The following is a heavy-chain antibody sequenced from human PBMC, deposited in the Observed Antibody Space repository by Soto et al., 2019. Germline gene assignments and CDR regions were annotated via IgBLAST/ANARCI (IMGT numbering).Heavy chain of an antibody. CDR1: SCSISSNNW. V-gene: IGHV4-4*02. CDR3: ARHSSGWPTGNYYGMDV. CDR2: IYHSGST. D-gene: IGHD6-19*01. Sequence: AETLVLTCAVSSCSISSNNWWSWVRQPPGKGLEWIGEIYHSGSTNYSPSLKSRVTISVDKSKNQFSLKLSSVTAADTAVYYCARHSSGWPTGNYYGMDVWGQGTTVTVSS. J-gene: IGHJ6*02.